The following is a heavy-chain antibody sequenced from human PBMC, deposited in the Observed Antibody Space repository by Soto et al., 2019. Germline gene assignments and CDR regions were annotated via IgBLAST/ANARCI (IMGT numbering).Heavy chain of an antibody. CDR2: INPRGGRT. D-gene: IGHD3-22*01. CDR1: GYTFTNYY. Sequence: QVHLVQSGAEVKKPGASVKVSCKASGYTFTNYYMHWVRQAPGQGLEWMGMINPRGGRTTYPQKFQVRVTITTDTSTSTVDMELSSLRSEYTAVYYCASDLADYYDDCNIPYMAFGTWGQGTMVTVSS. J-gene: IGHJ3*02. V-gene: IGHV1-46*03. CDR3: ASDLADYYDDCNIPYMAFGT.